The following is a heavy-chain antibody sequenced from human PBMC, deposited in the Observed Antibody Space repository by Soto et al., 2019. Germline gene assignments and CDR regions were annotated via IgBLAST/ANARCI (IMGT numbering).Heavy chain of an antibody. J-gene: IGHJ6*02. CDR1: GYTFTSYG. V-gene: IGHV1-18*01. D-gene: IGHD6-19*01. CDR2: ISAYNGNT. Sequence: ASVKVSCKASGYTFTSYGISWVRQAPGQGLEWMGWISAYNGNTNYAQKLQGRVTMTTDTSTSTAYMELRSLRSDDTAVYYCARARWLVPRGYGMDVWGQGTTVTVSS. CDR3: ARARWLVPRGYGMDV.